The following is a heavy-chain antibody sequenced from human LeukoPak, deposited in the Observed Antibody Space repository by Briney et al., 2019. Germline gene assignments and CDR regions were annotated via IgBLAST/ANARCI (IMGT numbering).Heavy chain of an antibody. CDR3: ARDGTPNYSSGWVYMDV. CDR2: ITNSGSTT. Sequence: GGSLSLSCAASGFTFSSYEMNWVRQPPGKGLEWVSYITNSGSTTHYADSVKGRFTISRNNAKNSLYLQMNSLRAENTAVYYCARDGTPNYSSGWVYMDVWGKGTTVTISS. V-gene: IGHV3-48*03. J-gene: IGHJ6*03. D-gene: IGHD6-25*01. CDR1: GFTFSSYE.